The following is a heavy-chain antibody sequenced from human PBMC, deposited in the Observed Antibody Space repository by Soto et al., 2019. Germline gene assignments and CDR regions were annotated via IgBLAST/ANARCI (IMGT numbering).Heavy chain of an antibody. CDR3: ARDQTDSGGYSEY. Sequence: GGSLEICSKPSGFRVYSYGMHGIRQIPGKGLEWLAIIWNDGSNEYYADSVKGRFTISRDNSKNTLYLQLNNLRAEDTAVYFCARDQTDSGGYSEYWGQGPLVPGSS. CDR1: GFRVYSYG. V-gene: IGHV3-33*01. D-gene: IGHD3-22*01. J-gene: IGHJ4*02. CDR2: IWNDGSNE.